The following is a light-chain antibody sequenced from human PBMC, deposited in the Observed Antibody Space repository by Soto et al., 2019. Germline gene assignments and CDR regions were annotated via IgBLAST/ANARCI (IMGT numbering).Light chain of an antibody. V-gene: IGLV2-23*01. CDR1: SSDVGNYNL. CDR3: CSYARSNFV. Sequence: QYALTQPASVSGSPGQSITISCTGTSSDVGNYNLVSWYQQHPGKAPKLMIYEDIERHSGVSDRFSGSKSGNTVSLTISGLQADDEADYYCCSYARSNFVFGTGTKLTVL. CDR2: EDI. J-gene: IGLJ1*01.